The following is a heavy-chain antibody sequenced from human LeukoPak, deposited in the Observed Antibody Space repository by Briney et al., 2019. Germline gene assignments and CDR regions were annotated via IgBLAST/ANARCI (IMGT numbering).Heavy chain of an antibody. CDR3: ARSLRFFPSAFDY. Sequence: SETLSLTCTVSGGSISSSSYYWGWIRQPPGKGLEWIGSIYYSGSTYYNPSLKSRVTISVDTSKNQFSLKLSSVTAADTAVYYCARSLRFFPSAFDYWGQGTLVTVSS. CDR2: IYYSGST. D-gene: IGHD3-3*01. CDR1: GGSISSSSYY. V-gene: IGHV4-39*01. J-gene: IGHJ4*02.